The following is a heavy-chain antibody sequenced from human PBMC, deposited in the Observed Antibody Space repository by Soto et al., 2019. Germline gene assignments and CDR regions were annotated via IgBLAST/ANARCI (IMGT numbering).Heavy chain of an antibody. CDR1: GVTFSTSA. Sequence: SVKVSCKASGVTFSTSAVQWARQARLQLLEWIVCIVVGTGNIKYAQKFQGRVTITWDMSTSTSYMELSSLRPEETAVYYCARERSRYDRSGYYRPEYWGKGTMVTVSS. CDR3: ARERSRYDRSGYYRPEY. J-gene: IGHJ4*02. D-gene: IGHD3-22*01. V-gene: IGHV1-58*01. CDR2: IVVGTGNI.